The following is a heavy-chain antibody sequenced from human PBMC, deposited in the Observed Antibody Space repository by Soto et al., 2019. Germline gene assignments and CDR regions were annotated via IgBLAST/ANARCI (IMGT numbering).Heavy chain of an antibody. Sequence: GVSLRLSCAASGFSFSSYWMHWVRQAPGKGLVWVSRINGDGSATRYVDSVQGRFTISRDNAKNTLYLQMNSLRAEDTAVYFCARGGPRSYDAFDVWGQGTMVTVSS. J-gene: IGHJ3*01. CDR3: ARGGPRSYDAFDV. D-gene: IGHD3-16*01. V-gene: IGHV3-74*01. CDR1: GFSFSSYW. CDR2: INGDGSAT.